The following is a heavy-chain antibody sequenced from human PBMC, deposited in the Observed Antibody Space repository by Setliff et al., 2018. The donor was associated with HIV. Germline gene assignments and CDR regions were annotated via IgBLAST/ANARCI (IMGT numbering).Heavy chain of an antibody. CDR2: ISWDGGNT. CDR1: GFTFDDYT. CDR3: ARDGSYYYDSSGQTFDY. D-gene: IGHD3-22*01. V-gene: IGHV3-43*01. J-gene: IGHJ4*02. Sequence: GGSLRLSCAASGFTFDDYTMHWVRPAPGKGLEWVSLISWDGGNTYYADSVKGRFTISRDNAKNSLYLQLNSLRAEDTAVYYCARDGSYYYDSSGQTFDYWGQGTLVTVSS.